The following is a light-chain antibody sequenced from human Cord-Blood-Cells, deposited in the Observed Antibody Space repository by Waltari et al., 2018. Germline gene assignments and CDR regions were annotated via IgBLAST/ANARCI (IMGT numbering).Light chain of an antibody. CDR3: QQSYSTPRT. J-gene: IGKJ1*01. Sequence: DIQMTQSPSSLSASVGARVTITCRASQSMSSYLNWYQQKPGKAPKLLIYAASSLQSGVPSRFSGSGSGTDVTLTISRLQPEDFSTYYCQQSYSTPRTFGQGTKVEIK. V-gene: IGKV1-39*01. CDR2: AAS. CDR1: QSMSSY.